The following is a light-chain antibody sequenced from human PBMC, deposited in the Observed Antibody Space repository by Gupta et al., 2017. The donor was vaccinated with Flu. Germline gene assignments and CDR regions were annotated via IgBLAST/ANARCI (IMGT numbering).Light chain of an antibody. CDR3: QVWDTTNDRPV. CDR1: TIRSKT. CDR2: DDD. V-gene: IGLV3-21*03. J-gene: IGLJ1*01. Sequence: GKTARITGGGATIRSKTVPWYRQTPGQAPVLVVYDDDDRPSGIPERFSGSNSGSTATLTISRVEAGDEADYYCQVWDTTNDRPVFGAGTRVAVL.